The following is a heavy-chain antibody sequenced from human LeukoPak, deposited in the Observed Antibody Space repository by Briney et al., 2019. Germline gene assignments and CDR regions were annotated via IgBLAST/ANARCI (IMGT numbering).Heavy chain of an antibody. D-gene: IGHD3-22*01. CDR1: GYTFTNYG. Sequence: GASVKVSCKASGYTFTNYGISWVRQAPGQGLEWMGWISAYNTNTNYAQKLQGRVTMTTDTSTSTAYMELRSLRSDDTAVYYCARVVLDHYYDSSGYLGTLDSWGQGTLVTVSS. J-gene: IGHJ4*02. V-gene: IGHV1-18*01. CDR3: ARVVLDHYYDSSGYLGTLDS. CDR2: ISAYNTNT.